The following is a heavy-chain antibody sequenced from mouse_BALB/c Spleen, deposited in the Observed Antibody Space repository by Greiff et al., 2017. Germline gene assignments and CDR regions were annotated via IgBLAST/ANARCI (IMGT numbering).Heavy chain of an antibody. CDR1: GYSITSDYA. D-gene: IGHD1-1*01. V-gene: IGHV3-2*02. J-gene: IGHJ1*01. CDR2: ISYSGST. CDR3: ARGYYGYWYFDV. Sequence: ESGPGLVKPSQSLSLTCTVTGYSITSDYAWNWIRQFPGNKLEWMGYISYSGSTSYNPSLKSRISITRDTSKNQFFLQLNSVTTEDTATYYCARGYYGYWYFDVWGAGTTVTVSS.